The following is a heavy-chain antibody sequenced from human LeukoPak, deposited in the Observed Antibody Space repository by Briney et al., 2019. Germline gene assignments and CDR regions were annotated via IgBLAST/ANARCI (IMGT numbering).Heavy chain of an antibody. D-gene: IGHD3-10*01. J-gene: IGHJ4*02. CDR1: GFTFSDYR. V-gene: IGHV3-21*01. CDR2: ISGSSIYI. Sequence: GGSLRLSCAASGFTFSDYRMNWVRQAPGRGRGWVSSISGSSIYIYSADSVKGRFAISRDNARNSLYLQMNSLRAEDTAVYYCARDYYGSGNLEYWGQGTLVTVSS. CDR3: ARDYYGSGNLEY.